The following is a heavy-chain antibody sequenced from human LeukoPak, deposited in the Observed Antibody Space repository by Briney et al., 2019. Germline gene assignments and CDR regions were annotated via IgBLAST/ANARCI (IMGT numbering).Heavy chain of an antibody. V-gene: IGHV4-39*07. CDR2: IYYSGST. J-gene: IGHJ4*02. CDR3: ARVFRRYSYGSNYFDY. Sequence: SETLSLTCTVSGGSISSSSYYWGWIRQPPGKGLEWIGSIYYSGSTNYNPSLKSRVTISVDTSKNQFSLKLSSVTAADTAVYYCARVFRRYSYGSNYFDYWGQGTLVTVSS. D-gene: IGHD5-18*01. CDR1: GGSISSSSYY.